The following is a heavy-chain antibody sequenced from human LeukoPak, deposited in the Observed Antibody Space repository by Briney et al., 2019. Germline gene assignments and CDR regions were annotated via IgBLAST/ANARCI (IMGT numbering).Heavy chain of an antibody. J-gene: IGHJ3*01. D-gene: IGHD5-18*01. Sequence: SVKFSCNASGGTFSSNAISWVRQAPGQGLEWMGGIMSTFGPAVYAVKFQGRVTITADESTSTAYMQMSSLTSEDTAVYYCAREDTDLVTDGFDVWGQGTVVTVSS. CDR2: IMSTFGPA. CDR1: GGTFSSNA. CDR3: AREDTDLVTDGFDV. V-gene: IGHV1-69*13.